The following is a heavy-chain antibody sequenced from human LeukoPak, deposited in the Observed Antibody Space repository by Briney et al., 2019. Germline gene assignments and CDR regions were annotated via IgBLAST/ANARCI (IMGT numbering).Heavy chain of an antibody. CDR2: ISSSSSYI. D-gene: IGHD5-24*01. Sequence: GGPLRLSCAASGFTFSSYSMNWVRQAPGKGLEWVSSISSSSSYIYYADSVKGRFTISRDNAKNSLYLQMNSLRAEDTAVYYCARVRDGYNSDYWGQGTLVTVSS. J-gene: IGHJ4*02. CDR1: GFTFSSYS. V-gene: IGHV3-21*01. CDR3: ARVRDGYNSDY.